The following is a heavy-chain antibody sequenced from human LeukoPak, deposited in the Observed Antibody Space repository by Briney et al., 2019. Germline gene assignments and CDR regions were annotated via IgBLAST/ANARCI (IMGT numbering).Heavy chain of an antibody. V-gene: IGHV3-23*01. D-gene: IGHD6-6*01. Sequence: PGGSLRLSCAASGFTFSSYAMSWVRQAPGKGLEWVSAISGSGGSTYYADSVKGRFTISRDNSKNTLYLQMNSLRAEDTAAYYCAKVRKYSSSSLYFDYWGQGTLVTVSS. J-gene: IGHJ4*02. CDR2: ISGSGGST. CDR3: AKVRKYSSSSLYFDY. CDR1: GFTFSSYA.